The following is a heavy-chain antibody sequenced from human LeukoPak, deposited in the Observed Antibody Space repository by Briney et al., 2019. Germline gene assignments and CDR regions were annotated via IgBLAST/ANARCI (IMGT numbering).Heavy chain of an antibody. CDR1: GLTFSSYA. J-gene: IGHJ4*02. D-gene: IGHD6-13*01. Sequence: PGGSLRLSCVAPGLTFSSYAMSWVRQAPGKGLEWVSTISGSGGSTYYADSVKGRFTISRDNSKNTLYLQMDTLRAEDTAVYYCAKVPGSSITRYFYFDYWGQGTLVPVSS. CDR2: ISGSGGST. CDR3: AKVPGSSITRYFYFDY. V-gene: IGHV3-23*01.